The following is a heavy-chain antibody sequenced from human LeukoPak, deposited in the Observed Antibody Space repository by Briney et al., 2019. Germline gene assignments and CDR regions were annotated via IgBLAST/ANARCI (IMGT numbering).Heavy chain of an antibody. J-gene: IGHJ4*02. CDR3: ARAVYDFWSGYSSYFDY. D-gene: IGHD3-3*01. V-gene: IGHV4-39*01. CDR2: IYYSGST. CDR1: GGSISSSSYY. Sequence: NPSETLSLTCTVSGGSISSSSYYWGWIRQPPGKGLEWIGSIYYSGSTYYNPSLKSRVTISVDTSKNQFSLKLSSVTAADTAVYYCARAVYDFWSGYSSYFDYWGQGTLVTVSS.